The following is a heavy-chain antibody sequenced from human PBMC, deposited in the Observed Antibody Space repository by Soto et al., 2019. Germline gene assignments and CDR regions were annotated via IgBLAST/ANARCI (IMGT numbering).Heavy chain of an antibody. J-gene: IGHJ6*02. CDR3: ARGSCSGGSCYYYYYYGMDV. CDR1: GGTFSSYT. CDR2: IIPILGIA. V-gene: IGHV1-69*02. D-gene: IGHD2-15*01. Sequence: QVQLVQSGAEVKKPGSSVKVSCKASGGTFSSYTISWVRQAPGQGLEWMGRIIPILGIANYAQKFQGRVTITADKSTSTAYMELSSLRSEDTAVYYCARGSCSGGSCYYYYYYGMDVWGQGTTVTDSS.